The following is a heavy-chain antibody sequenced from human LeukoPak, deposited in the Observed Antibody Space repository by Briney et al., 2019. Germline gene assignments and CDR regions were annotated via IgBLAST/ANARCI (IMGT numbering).Heavy chain of an antibody. V-gene: IGHV4-39*01. CDR1: GGSISSSSYY. Sequence: SETLSLTCTVSGGSISSSSYYWGWIRQPPGKGLEWIGSIYYSGSTYYNPSLKSRVTISVDTPKNQFSLKLSSVTAADTAVYYCAGHLITMIGVDYWGQGTLVTVSS. J-gene: IGHJ4*02. CDR2: IYYSGST. CDR3: AGHLITMIGVDY. D-gene: IGHD3-22*01.